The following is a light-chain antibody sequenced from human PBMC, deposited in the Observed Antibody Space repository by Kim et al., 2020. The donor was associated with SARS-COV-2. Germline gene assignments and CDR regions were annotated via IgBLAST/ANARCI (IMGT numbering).Light chain of an antibody. CDR1: QTVLYSSNNKNF. CDR3: QQYYGTPPT. V-gene: IGKV4-1*01. Sequence: ATINSKSSQTVLYSSNNKNFLAWYQQKPGQPPKLLIYWAFTRESGVPDRFSGSGSGTDFTLTISSLQAEDVAVYYCQQYYGTPPTFGQGTKVDIK. J-gene: IGKJ1*01. CDR2: WAF.